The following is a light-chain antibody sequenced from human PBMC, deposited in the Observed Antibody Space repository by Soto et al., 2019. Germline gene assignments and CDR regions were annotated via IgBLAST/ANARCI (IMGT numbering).Light chain of an antibody. Sequence: QSALTQSSSASASLGSSVKLTCALSSGHGSYIIAWHQQQPGKAPRYLMKLEGSGSYNKGSGVPDRFSGSSSGTDRYLTISNHQSEDEADYYCETWDSNTRVFGTGTKVTVL. V-gene: IGLV4-60*03. J-gene: IGLJ1*01. CDR1: SGHGSYI. CDR2: LEGSGSY. CDR3: ETWDSNTRV.